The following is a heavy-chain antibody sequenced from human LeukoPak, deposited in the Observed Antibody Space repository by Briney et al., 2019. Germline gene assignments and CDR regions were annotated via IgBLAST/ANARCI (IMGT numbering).Heavy chain of an antibody. D-gene: IGHD4-17*01. CDR1: GFSSSSYA. J-gene: IGHJ5*02. Sequence: GESLRLSCAASGFSSSSYAMGWVRQAPGKGLEWVSLISGSGGSTYYADSVKGRFTVSRDNSKNTEYLQMNSPRAEDTAIYYCAKDDDDGDHLVVYHWGQGTLVTVSS. CDR2: ISGSGGST. CDR3: AKDDDDGDHLVVYH. V-gene: IGHV3-23*01.